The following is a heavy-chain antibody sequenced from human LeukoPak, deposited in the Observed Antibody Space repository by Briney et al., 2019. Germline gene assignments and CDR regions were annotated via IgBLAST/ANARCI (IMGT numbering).Heavy chain of an antibody. CDR3: ARLVGASWFDS. V-gene: IGHV6-1*01. J-gene: IGHJ5*01. Sequence: SQTLSLTRALSGDSVSTNSATWTWLRQSPSRGLEWLGRTYYRSKWYNDYAVSMKSRITINPDTSKNQFSLQLNSVTPEDTAVYYCARLVGASWFDSWGQGTLVTVSS. D-gene: IGHD1-26*01. CDR1: GDSVSTNSAT. CDR2: TYYRSKWYN.